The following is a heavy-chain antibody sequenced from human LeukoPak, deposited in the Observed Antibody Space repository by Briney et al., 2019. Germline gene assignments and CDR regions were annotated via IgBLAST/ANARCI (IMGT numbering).Heavy chain of an antibody. CDR1: GGSIASY. D-gene: IGHD2-2*01. J-gene: IGHJ4*02. Sequence: SETLSLTCTVSGGSIASYWSWIRQPPGKGLEWIGEINHSGSTNYNPSLRSRVTISIDTSKNQFSLKLSSVTAADTAVYYCARGRRYCSSTSCYAPASLGFDYWGQGTLVTVSS. CDR3: ARGRRYCSSTSCYAPASLGFDY. CDR2: INHSGST. V-gene: IGHV4-34*01.